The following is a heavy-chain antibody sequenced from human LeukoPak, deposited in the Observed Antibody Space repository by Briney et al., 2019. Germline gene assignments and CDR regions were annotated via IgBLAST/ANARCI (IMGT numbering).Heavy chain of an antibody. CDR3: ARSTMGARRRYDY. CDR1: GYTFTGHY. J-gene: IGHJ4*02. V-gene: IGHV1-8*02. D-gene: IGHD1-26*01. Sequence: ASVKVSCKASGYTFTGHYLNWLRQAPGQGLEWMGWMNPNSGNTGYAQKFQGRVTMTMNSSISTAYMELTSLTSEDTAVYYCARSTMGARRRYDYWGQGTLVTVSS. CDR2: MNPNSGNT.